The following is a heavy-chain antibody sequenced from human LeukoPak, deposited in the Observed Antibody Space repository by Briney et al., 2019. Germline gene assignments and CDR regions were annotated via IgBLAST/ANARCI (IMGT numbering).Heavy chain of an antibody. J-gene: IGHJ4*02. CDR2: ISSSSSYI. Sequence: GGSLRLSCAASGFTFSSYSMNWVRQAPGKGLEWVSSISSSSSYIYYADSVKGRFTISRDNAKNSLYLQMNNLRAEDTAVHYCARRKDYGDPFDYWGQGTLVTVSS. CDR1: GFTFSSYS. CDR3: ARRKDYGDPFDY. V-gene: IGHV3-21*01. D-gene: IGHD4-17*01.